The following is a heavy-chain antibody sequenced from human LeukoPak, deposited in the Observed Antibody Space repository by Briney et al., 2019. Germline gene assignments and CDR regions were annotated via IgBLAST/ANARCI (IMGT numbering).Heavy chain of an antibody. J-gene: IGHJ4*02. D-gene: IGHD3-10*01. V-gene: IGHV4-59*12. Sequence: SETLSLTCNVSGGSITSYYWSWIRQPPGKGLEWIGYISYFESTNYNPSLKSRVTISLDTSKNQFSLKLSSVTAADTAVYYCARGARFGPGNVGYWGQGTLVTVSS. CDR3: ARGARFGPGNVGY. CDR1: GGSITSYY. CDR2: ISYFEST.